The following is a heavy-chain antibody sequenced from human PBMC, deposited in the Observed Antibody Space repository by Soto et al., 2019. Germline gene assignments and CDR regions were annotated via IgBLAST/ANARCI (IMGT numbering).Heavy chain of an antibody. D-gene: IGHD3-9*01. CDR3: ARDSSYYDILTGYYKRYYYYYMDV. Sequence: QVQLQQWGAGLLKPSETLSLTCAVYGGSFSGYYWSWIRQPPGKGLEWIGEINHSGSTNYNPSLKSRVTISVDTSKNQFSLKLSSVTAADTAVYYCARDSSYYDILTGYYKRYYYYYMDVWGKGTTVTVSS. CDR1: GGSFSGYY. V-gene: IGHV4-34*01. J-gene: IGHJ6*03. CDR2: INHSGST.